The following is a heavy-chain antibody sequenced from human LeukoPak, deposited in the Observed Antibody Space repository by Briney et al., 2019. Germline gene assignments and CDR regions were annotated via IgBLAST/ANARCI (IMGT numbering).Heavy chain of an antibody. D-gene: IGHD3-3*01. CDR1: GHTLSDLT. CDR3: AAGGLYDLLPY. V-gene: IGHV1-24*01. CDR2: FDPGNGEI. Sequence: ASVKVSCKVSGHTLSDLTMHWVRQAPGKGLEWMGGFDPGNGEIIYAQKFQGRVTMTEDASTDTAYMELSSLKSEDTAVYYRAAGGLYDLLPYWGQGTLVTVSS. J-gene: IGHJ4*02.